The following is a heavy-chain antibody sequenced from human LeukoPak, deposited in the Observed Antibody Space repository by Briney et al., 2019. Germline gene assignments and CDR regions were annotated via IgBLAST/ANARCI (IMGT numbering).Heavy chain of an antibody. CDR1: GFKFSNYA. Sequence: PGGSLRLSCAGSGFKFSNYAMSWVRQVPGKGLEWLSAITGGGRTTRYADSVKGRFTISRDNSKNTLYLQMNGLRVEDTAIYYCAKDRSNAYDYYYMDVWGKGTTVTASS. V-gene: IGHV3-23*01. D-gene: IGHD2-21*01. CDR3: AKDRSNAYDYYYMDV. J-gene: IGHJ6*03. CDR2: ITGGGRTT.